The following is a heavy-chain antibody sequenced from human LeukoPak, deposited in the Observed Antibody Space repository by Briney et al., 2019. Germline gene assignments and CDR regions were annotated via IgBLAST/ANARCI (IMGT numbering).Heavy chain of an antibody. CDR2: IYNDGKT. D-gene: IGHD3-22*01. J-gene: IGHJ4*01. CDR3: ARVGVHYYDTSGYVFGY. CDR1: GFIVRDNY. Sequence: PGGSLRLSCAASGFIVRDNYMSWVRQAPGKGLEWVAVIYNDGKTYYADSVKDRFTIFSDNSRNTLNLQMNSLRAEDTAVYYCARVGVHYYDTSGYVFGYWGHGTLVTVSS. V-gene: IGHV3-53*01.